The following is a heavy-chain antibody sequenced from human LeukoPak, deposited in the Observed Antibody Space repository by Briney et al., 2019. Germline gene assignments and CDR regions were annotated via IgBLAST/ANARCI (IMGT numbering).Heavy chain of an antibody. CDR3: ARDLRLRGSYFVDY. V-gene: IGHV3-48*01. D-gene: IGHD1-26*01. J-gene: IGHJ4*02. CDR2: ISSSSSTI. CDR1: GFTFSSYS. Sequence: GGSLRLSCAASGFTFSSYSMNWVRQAPGEGLEWVSYISSSSSTIYYADSVKGRFTISRDNAKNSLYLQMNSLRAEDTAVYYCARDLRLRGSYFVDYWGQGTLVTVSS.